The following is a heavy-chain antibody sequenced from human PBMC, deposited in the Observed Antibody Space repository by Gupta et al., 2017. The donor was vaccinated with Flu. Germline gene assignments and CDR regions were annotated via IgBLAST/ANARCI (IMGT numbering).Heavy chain of an antibody. J-gene: IGHJ6*02. V-gene: IGHV3-9*01. CDR2: ISWDSGSV. D-gene: IGHD1-1*01. Sequence: EVQLVESGGGLVQPGRSLRLSCAASGFTFDEYAMHWVRQAPGKGLEWVSGISWDSGSVGYADSGKGRFTISRDNAKNSRDLQMNSLRAEDTALYYCVKDMGDKWNDMTGMDVGGQGTTVTVSS. CDR3: VKDMGDKWNDMTGMDV. CDR1: GFTFDEYA.